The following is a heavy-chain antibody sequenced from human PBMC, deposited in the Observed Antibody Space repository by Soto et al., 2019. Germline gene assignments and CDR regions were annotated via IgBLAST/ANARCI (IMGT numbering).Heavy chain of an antibody. CDR1: GFTFSSYG. D-gene: IGHD3-3*01. CDR2: IGNDGSNK. V-gene: IGHV3-33*01. CDR3: AREGRYDFGSAYAFDY. Sequence: QVQLVESGGGVVQPGRSLRLSCAASGFTFSSYGMHWVRQAPGKGLEWVAVIGNDGSNKYYADSVKGRFTISRDNSKNTLYVQMKGLSAEDTAVYYCAREGRYDFGSAYAFDYWGQGTLVTVSS. J-gene: IGHJ4*02.